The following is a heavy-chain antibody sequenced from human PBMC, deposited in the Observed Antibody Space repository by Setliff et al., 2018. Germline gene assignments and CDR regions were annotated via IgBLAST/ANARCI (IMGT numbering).Heavy chain of an antibody. CDR2: INHSGST. Sequence: PSETLSLTCAVYGGSFSGYYWSWIRQPPGKGLEWIGEINHSGSTNHNPSLKSRVTISVDTSKNQFSLKLSSVTAADTAVYYCARRETYYNFWSGYYAYWGQGTLVTVSS. CDR3: ARRETYYNFWSGYYAY. D-gene: IGHD3-3*01. CDR1: GGSFSGYY. J-gene: IGHJ4*02. V-gene: IGHV4-34*01.